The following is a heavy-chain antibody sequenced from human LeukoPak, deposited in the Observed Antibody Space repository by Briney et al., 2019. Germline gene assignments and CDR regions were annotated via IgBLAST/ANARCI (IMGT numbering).Heavy chain of an antibody. CDR1: GFTFSSYG. CDR3: ARGVTVTMMVVPPDY. J-gene: IGHJ4*02. V-gene: IGHV3-30*03. D-gene: IGHD3-22*01. CDR2: TSYDENDK. Sequence: GGSLRLSCAASGFTFSSYGMHWFRQAPGKELEWVAVTSYDENDKYYEDSVKGRFTISRDNSRDRLFLQMDSLRLEDTGVYYCARGVTVTMMVVPPDYWGPGTLVTVSS.